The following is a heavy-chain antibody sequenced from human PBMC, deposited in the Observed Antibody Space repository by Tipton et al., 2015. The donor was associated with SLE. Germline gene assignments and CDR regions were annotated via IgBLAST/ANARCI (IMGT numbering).Heavy chain of an antibody. D-gene: IGHD6-13*01. V-gene: IGHV4-4*07. J-gene: IGHJ4*02. CDR2: IYSSGSS. CDR3: ARLVAARFFAFDS. CDR1: GASVEHHY. Sequence: GLVKPSETLSLTCSVSGASVEHHYWNWIRQPAGKGLQWIGRIYSSGSSNVSPSFRGRVSMSVDVSKNQFSLTLTSMTAADTATYYCARLVAARFFAFDSWGQGTLVSVSS.